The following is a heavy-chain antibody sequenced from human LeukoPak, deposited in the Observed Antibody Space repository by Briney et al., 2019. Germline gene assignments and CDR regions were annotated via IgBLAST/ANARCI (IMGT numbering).Heavy chain of an antibody. CDR1: GDSVSSNSAA. V-gene: IGHV6-1*01. D-gene: IGHD3-10*01. CDR2: TYYRSKWFY. CDR3: TRDSGLGNDAFDV. J-gene: IGHJ3*01. Sequence: SQTLSLTCAISGDSVSSNSAAWDWIRQSPSRGLERLGRTYYRSKWFYDYAVSVKSRITINPDTSKNQFSLLLNSVTPEDTAVYYCTRDSGLGNDAFDVWGQGTMVTVSS.